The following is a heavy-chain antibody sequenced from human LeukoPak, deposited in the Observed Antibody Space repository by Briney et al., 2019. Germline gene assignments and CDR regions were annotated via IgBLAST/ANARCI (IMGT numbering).Heavy chain of an antibody. CDR3: ARDPAASSGWLINWFDP. Sequence: GRSLRLSCAASGFTFSSYSMNWVRQAPGKGLEWVSSISSSSSYIYYADSVKGRFTISRDNAKNSLYLQMNSLRAEDTAVYYCARDPAASSGWLINWFDPWGQGTLVTVSS. CDR1: GFTFSSYS. D-gene: IGHD6-19*01. J-gene: IGHJ5*02. CDR2: ISSSSSYI. V-gene: IGHV3-21*01.